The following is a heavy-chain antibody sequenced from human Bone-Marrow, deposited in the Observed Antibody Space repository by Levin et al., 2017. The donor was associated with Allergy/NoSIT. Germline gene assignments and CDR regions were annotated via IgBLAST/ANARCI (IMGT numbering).Heavy chain of an antibody. CDR2: ISSDGSKN. Sequence: GESLKISCAASRFTFRTDGMHWVRQAPGKGLEWVAVISSDGSKNYYADSVKGRFTISRDNSKNTLYLQMNSLSAEDTAVYFCAKGVKGGNWFDPWGQGTLVTVSS. J-gene: IGHJ5*02. CDR3: AKGVKGGNWFDP. D-gene: IGHD3-22*01. CDR1: RFTFRTDG. V-gene: IGHV3-30*18.